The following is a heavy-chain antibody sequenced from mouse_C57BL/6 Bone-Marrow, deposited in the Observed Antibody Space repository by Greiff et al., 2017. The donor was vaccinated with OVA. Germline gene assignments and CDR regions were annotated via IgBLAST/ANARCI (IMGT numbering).Heavy chain of an antibody. CDR2: ISNGGGST. CDR3: ARQGATVVAGGYYFDY. V-gene: IGHV5-12*01. D-gene: IGHD1-1*01. J-gene: IGHJ2*01. Sequence: EVQGVESGGGLVQPGGSLKLSCAASGFTFSDYYMYWVRQTPEKRLEWVAYISNGGGSTYYPDTVKGRFTISRDNAKNTLYLQMSRLKSEDTAMYYCARQGATVVAGGYYFDYWGQGTTLTVSS. CDR1: GFTFSDYY.